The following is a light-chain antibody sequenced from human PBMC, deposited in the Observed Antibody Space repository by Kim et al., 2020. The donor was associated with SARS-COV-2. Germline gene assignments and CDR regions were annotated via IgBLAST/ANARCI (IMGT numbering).Light chain of an antibody. CDR1: HSIGYF. Sequence: EVVLTQSPATLSLSPGERATLSCRASHSIGYFLAWYQQKTGQPPRLLIYDASKTATGIPARFSGSGSGTDFTLTISSLEPEDFAVYYCQQRGGWPLTFGGGTKVDIK. CDR3: QQRGGWPLT. J-gene: IGKJ4*01. V-gene: IGKV3-11*01. CDR2: DAS.